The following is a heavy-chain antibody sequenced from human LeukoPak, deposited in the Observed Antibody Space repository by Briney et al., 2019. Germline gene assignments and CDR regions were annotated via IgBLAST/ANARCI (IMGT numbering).Heavy chain of an antibody. V-gene: IGHV1-69*01. CDR1: GGTFSSYA. CDR3: ARDSSGWYGLDY. Sequence: SVKVSCKASGGTFSSYAISWVRQAPGQGLEWMGGIIPIFGTANYAQKFQGRVTITADESTSTAYMELRSLRSDDTAVYYCARDSSGWYGLDYWGQGTLVTVSS. J-gene: IGHJ4*02. D-gene: IGHD6-19*01. CDR2: IIPIFGTA.